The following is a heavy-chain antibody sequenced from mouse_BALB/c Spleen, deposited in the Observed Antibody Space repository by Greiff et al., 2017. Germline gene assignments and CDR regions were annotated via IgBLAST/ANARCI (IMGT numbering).Heavy chain of an antibody. J-gene: IGHJ3*01. Sequence: EVNVVESGGGLVQPGGSLRLSCATSGFTFSDFYMEWVRQPPGKRLEWIAASRNKANYYTTEYSASVKGRFIVSRDTSQSILYLQMNALRAEDTAIYYCARDEELGQGFAYWAQGTLVTVSA. V-gene: IGHV7-1*02. CDR1: GFTFSDFY. D-gene: IGHD4-1*01. CDR2: SRNKANYYTT. CDR3: ARDEELGQGFAY.